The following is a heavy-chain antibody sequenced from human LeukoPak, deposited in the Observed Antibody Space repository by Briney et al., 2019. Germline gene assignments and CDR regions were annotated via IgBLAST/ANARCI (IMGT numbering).Heavy chain of an antibody. J-gene: IGHJ4*02. CDR1: GYTFTGYY. CDR3: ARDLYSSSWYPFAY. CDR2: INPNSGGT. Sequence: AASVKVFCKASGYTFTGYYMHWVRQAPGQGLEWMGWINPNSGGTNYAQKFQGRVTMTRDTSISTAYMELSRLRSDDTAVYYCARDLYSSSWYPFAYWGQGTLVTVSS. V-gene: IGHV1-2*02. D-gene: IGHD6-13*01.